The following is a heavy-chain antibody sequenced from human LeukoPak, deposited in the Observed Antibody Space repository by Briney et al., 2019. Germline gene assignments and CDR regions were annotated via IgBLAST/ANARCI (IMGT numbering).Heavy chain of an antibody. J-gene: IGHJ4*02. V-gene: IGHV3-9*01. D-gene: IGHD5-18*01. CDR1: RFTFSNYV. Sequence: PGGSLRLSCAASRFTFSNYVMHWVRQAPGKGLEWVSGISWNSGSIGYADSVKGRFTISRDNAKNSLYLQMNSLRAEDTALYYCAKDQKRDGYSYGYRSYYFDYWGQGTLVTVSS. CDR2: ISWNSGSI. CDR3: AKDQKRDGYSYGYRSYYFDY.